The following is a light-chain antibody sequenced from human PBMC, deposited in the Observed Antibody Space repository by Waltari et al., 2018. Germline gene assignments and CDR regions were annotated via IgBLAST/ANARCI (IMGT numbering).Light chain of an antibody. CDR3: QQYGSSPYT. CDR1: QSVSSSY. CDR2: GAS. J-gene: IGKJ2*01. Sequence: IVLTQSPGPLSLSPGERATLSCRASQSVSSSYLAWYQQKPGQAPRLLIYGASSRDNGIPDRFSGSGSGTDFTLTISRLEPEDFAVYYCQQYGSSPYTFGQGTKLEI. V-gene: IGKV3-20*01.